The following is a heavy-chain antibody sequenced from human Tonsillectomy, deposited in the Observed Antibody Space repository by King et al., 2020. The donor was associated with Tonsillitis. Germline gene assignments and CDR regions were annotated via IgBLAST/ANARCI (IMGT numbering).Heavy chain of an antibody. CDR2: IYHSGST. D-gene: IGHD6-13*01. CDR1: GYSISSGYY. J-gene: IGHJ6*02. Sequence: VQLQESGPGLVKPSETLSLTCAVSGYSISSGYYLGWIRQPPGKGLEWIGSIYHSGSTYYNPSLKSRVTITLDTSKNQFSLKLSAGTAADTAVYYCARDNIAAAGTPEWGYYYGMDCWGQGTTVTVSS. CDR3: ARDNIAAAGTPEWGYYYGMDC. V-gene: IGHV4-38-2*02.